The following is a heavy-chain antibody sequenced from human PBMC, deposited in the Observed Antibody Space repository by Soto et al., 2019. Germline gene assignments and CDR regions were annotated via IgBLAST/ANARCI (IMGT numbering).Heavy chain of an antibody. Sequence: SEPLSLTCTVSGGSISSGRYYRSWNRQPPRKGLERIGYIYYSGTTYYNPSLKRRVTISEDTSKNQFSLKLSSVTAADTAVYYCARGYSSSWNYYYYYMDVWGKGTTVTVSS. CDR2: IYYSGTT. D-gene: IGHD6-13*01. CDR1: GGSISSGRYY. V-gene: IGHV4-61*01. J-gene: IGHJ6*03. CDR3: ARGYSSSWNYYYYYMDV.